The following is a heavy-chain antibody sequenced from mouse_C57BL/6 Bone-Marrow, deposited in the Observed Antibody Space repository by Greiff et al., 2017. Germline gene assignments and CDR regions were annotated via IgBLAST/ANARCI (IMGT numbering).Heavy chain of an antibody. D-gene: IGHD1-1*01. CDR2: IWSGGST. CDR1: GFSLTSYG. V-gene: IGHV2-2*01. J-gene: IGHJ1*03. CDR3: ARNLGITTDWYFDV. Sequence: VKLVESGPGLVQPSQCLSITCTVSGFSLTSYGVHWVRQSPGKGLEWLGVIWSGGSTDYNAAFISRLSIRKDNSKSQVFFKMNSLQADDTAIYYCARNLGITTDWYFDVWGTGTTVTVSA.